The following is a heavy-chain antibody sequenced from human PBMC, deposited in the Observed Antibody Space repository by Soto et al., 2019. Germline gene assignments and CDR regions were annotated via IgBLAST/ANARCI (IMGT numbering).Heavy chain of an antibody. V-gene: IGHV3-7*01. D-gene: IGHD1-26*01. CDR2: INKDGRET. CDR1: DFTFTNYW. CDR3: TRDHAPLRYCGQTYWFVT. J-gene: IGHJ5*02. Sequence: EVQVVESGGDLVQPGGSLRISCAASDFTFTNYWMIWVGQPPGKGREWLACINKDGRETYYVDSLRGRFTISRNNAKKSLYLQMNILGNEETAVYYCTRDHAPLRYCGQTYWFVTWGRGTLVTVSS.